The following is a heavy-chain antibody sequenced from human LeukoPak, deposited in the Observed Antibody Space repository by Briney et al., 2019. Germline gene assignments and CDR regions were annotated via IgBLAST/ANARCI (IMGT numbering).Heavy chain of an antibody. CDR1: GGSVSSGSYY. D-gene: IGHD3-3*01. J-gene: IGHJ4*02. CDR3: QSRFLEWLLDY. V-gene: IGHV4-61*01. CDR2: IYYSGST. Sequence: SETLSLTCTVSGGSVSSGSYYWSWIRQPPGKGLEWIGYIYYSGSTNYNPSLKSRVTISVDTSKNQFSLKLNSVTAADTAMYYCQSRFLEWLLDYWGQGTLVTVSS.